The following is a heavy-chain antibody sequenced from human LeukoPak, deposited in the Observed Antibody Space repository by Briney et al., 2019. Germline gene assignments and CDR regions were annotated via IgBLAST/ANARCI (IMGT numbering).Heavy chain of an antibody. CDR1: GGTFSSYA. D-gene: IGHD2-15*01. CDR3: AREGGWGHYMDV. V-gene: IGHV1-69*05. CDR2: IIPIFGTA. J-gene: IGHJ6*03. Sequence: SVKVSCKASGGTFSSYAISWVRQAPGQGLEWMGGIIPIFGTANYAQKFQGRVTITTDESTSTAYMELSSLRSEDTAVYYCAREGGWGHYMDVWGKGTTVTVSS.